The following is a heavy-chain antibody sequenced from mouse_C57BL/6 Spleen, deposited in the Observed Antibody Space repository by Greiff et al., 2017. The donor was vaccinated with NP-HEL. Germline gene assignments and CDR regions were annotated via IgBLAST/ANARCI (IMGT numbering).Heavy chain of an antibody. D-gene: IGHD2-4*01. V-gene: IGHV1-39*01. CDR3: ARSVMIRRYFDV. J-gene: IGHJ1*03. CDR1: GYSFTDYN. CDR2: INPNYGTT. Sequence: VHVKQSGPELVKPGASVKISCKASGYSFTDYNMNWVKQSNGKSLEWIGVINPNYGTTSYNQKFKGKATLTVDQSSSTAYMQLNSLTSEDSAVYYCARSVMIRRYFDVWGTGTTVTVSS.